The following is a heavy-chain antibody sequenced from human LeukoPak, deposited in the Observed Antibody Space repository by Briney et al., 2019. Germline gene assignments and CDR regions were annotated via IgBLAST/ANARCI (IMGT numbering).Heavy chain of an antibody. Sequence: GGSLRLSCAASGFTFSSYSMNWVRQAPGKGLEWASSISSSSSYIYYADSVKGRFTISRDNAKNSLYLQMNSLRAEDTAVYYCARGWGTMVRSQGGMDVWGQGTTVTVSS. CDR1: GFTFSSYS. CDR3: ARGWGTMVRSQGGMDV. J-gene: IGHJ6*02. D-gene: IGHD3-10*01. V-gene: IGHV3-21*01. CDR2: ISSSSSYI.